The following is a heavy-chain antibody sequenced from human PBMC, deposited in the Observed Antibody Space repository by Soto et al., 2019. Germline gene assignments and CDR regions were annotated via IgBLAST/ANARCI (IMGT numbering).Heavy chain of an antibody. CDR2: LIPMFGTT. CDR3: ARAVVLTFTRFYDMDV. J-gene: IGHJ6*02. CDR1: GRTFSSCS. V-gene: IGHV1-69*18. D-gene: IGHD3-9*01. Sequence: QVQLVQSGAEVKTPGSSVKVSCKASGRTFSSCSINWVRQAPGQGLEWMGRLIPMFGTTDYAQRFQGRVTFTADESTSTASMEVTNLTSEDTAAYYCARAVVLTFTRFYDMDVWGQGTTVTVSS.